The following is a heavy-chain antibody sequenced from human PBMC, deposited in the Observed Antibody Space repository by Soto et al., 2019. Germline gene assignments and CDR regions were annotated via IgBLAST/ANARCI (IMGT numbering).Heavy chain of an antibody. V-gene: IGHV4-34*01. D-gene: IGHD3-3*01. CDR2: INHSGST. CDR1: GGSFSGYY. J-gene: IGHJ5*02. Sequence: SETLSLTCAVYGGSFSGYYWSWIRQPPGKGLEWIGEINHSGSTNYNPSLKSRVTISVDTSKNQFSLKLSSVTAADTAVYYCARGLSEITIFGVVIANWFDPWGQGTLVTVSS. CDR3: ARGLSEITIFGVVIANWFDP.